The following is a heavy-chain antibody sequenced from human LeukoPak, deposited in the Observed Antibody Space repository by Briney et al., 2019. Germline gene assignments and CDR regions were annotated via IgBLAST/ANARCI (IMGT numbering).Heavy chain of an antibody. Sequence: SETLSLTCAVSGYSISSGYYWGWIRQPPGKGLEWIGSIYYSGSTYYNPSLKSRVTISVDTSKNQFSLKLSSVTAADTAVYYCARPGGVVAPFDPWGQGTLVTVSS. J-gene: IGHJ5*02. CDR1: GYSISSGYY. D-gene: IGHD5-12*01. CDR2: IYYSGST. CDR3: ARPGGVVAPFDP. V-gene: IGHV4-38-2*01.